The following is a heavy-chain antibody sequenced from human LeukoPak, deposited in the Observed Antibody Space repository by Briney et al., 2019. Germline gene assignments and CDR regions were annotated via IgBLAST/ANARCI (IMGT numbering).Heavy chain of an antibody. CDR2: ISSSSSYI. CDR3: ASEGAAAPYYFDY. V-gene: IGHV3-21*01. J-gene: IGHJ4*02. D-gene: IGHD6-13*01. Sequence: PGGSLRLSCAASGFTFSSYSMNWVRQAPVKVLEWVSSISSSSSYIYYADSVKGRFTISRDNAKNSLYLQMNSLRAEDTAVYYCASEGAAAPYYFDYWGQGTLVTVSS. CDR1: GFTFSSYS.